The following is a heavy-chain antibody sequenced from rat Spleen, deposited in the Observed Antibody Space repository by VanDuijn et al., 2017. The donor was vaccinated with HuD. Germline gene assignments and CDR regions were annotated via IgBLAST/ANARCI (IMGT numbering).Heavy chain of an antibody. CDR1: GFSLTSYN. J-gene: IGHJ4*01. CDR3: TRGGGYVMDA. CDR2: IWSGGNT. D-gene: IGHD1-11*01. V-gene: IGHV2-30*01. Sequence: QVQLKESGPGLVQPSQTLSLTCTVSGFSLTSYNVHWVRQSPGKGLEWMAVIWSGGNTDYNSALKSRLSISRDTSKSQVFLKVNSLQTEDTAIYYCTRGGGYVMDAWGQGASVTVSS.